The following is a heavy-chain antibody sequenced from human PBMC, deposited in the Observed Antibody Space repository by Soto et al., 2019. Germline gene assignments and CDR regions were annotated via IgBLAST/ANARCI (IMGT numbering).Heavy chain of an antibody. V-gene: IGHV3-23*01. CDR2: SSGSGGST. CDR1: GFTFSSYA. J-gene: IGHJ3*02. Sequence: EVQLLESGGGSAQPGGSLRLSCVASGFTFSSYAMTWVRQAPGQGLEWVSVSSGSGGSTYYADSVKGRFTISRDNSKNTLYLQMNSLRAEDTAVYYCARDDSRAYYYDAFDIWGQGTMVTVSS. D-gene: IGHD3-22*01. CDR3: ARDDSRAYYYDAFDI.